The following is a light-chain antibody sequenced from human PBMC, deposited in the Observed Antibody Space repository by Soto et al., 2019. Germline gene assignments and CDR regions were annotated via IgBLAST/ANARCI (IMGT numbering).Light chain of an antibody. Sequence: LTQPASVSGSPGQSITISCTGTSSDVGAYNYVSWYQQYPGKAPKLMIYDVTSRPSGVSNRFSGSKSGNAASLTISGLQAEDEADYYCCSYTSSSSLVFGKGTKVTVL. J-gene: IGLJ1*01. CDR2: DVT. V-gene: IGLV2-14*03. CDR3: CSYTSSSSLV. CDR1: SSDVGAYNY.